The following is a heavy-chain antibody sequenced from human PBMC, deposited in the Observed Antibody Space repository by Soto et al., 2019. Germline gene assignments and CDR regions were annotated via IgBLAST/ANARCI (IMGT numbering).Heavy chain of an antibody. CDR3: AEDLFYGYNSGRPFGS. Sequence: EVQLLESGGGLVQPGGSLRLSCAASGFTFSSFAMSWVRQAPGKGLEWVSAIGSRGDSTYYADSVKGRFTISRDNSKNALYLQMNSLRAEDTAVYYCAEDLFYGYNSGRPFGSWGQGTLVTVSS. V-gene: IGHV3-23*01. D-gene: IGHD6-19*01. CDR2: IGSRGDST. J-gene: IGHJ4*02. CDR1: GFTFSSFA.